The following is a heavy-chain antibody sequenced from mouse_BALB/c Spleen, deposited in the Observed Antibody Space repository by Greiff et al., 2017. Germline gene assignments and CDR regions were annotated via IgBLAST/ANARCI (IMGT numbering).Heavy chain of an antibody. CDR3: ARQGPFYYDYDVGTYAMDY. CDR1: GFTFSSYG. Sequence: EVQRVESGGDLVKPGGSLKLSCAASGFTFSSYGMSWVRQTPDKRLEWVATISSGGSYTYYPDSVKGRFTISRDNAKNTLYLQMSSLKSEDTAMYYCARQGPFYYDYDVGTYAMDYWGQGTSVTVSS. D-gene: IGHD2-4*01. CDR2: ISSGGSYT. J-gene: IGHJ4*01. V-gene: IGHV5-6*01.